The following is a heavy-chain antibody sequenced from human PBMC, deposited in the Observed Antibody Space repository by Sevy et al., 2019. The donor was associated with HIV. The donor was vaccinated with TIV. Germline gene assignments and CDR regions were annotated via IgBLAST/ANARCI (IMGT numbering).Heavy chain of an antibody. CDR1: GFTFSDYY. V-gene: IGHV3-11*01. D-gene: IGHD3-22*01. CDR3: ARARSLGYYDSSGYHFDY. J-gene: IGHJ4*02. CDR2: ISSSGSTI. Sequence: GGSLILSCAASGFTFSDYYMSWIRHAPGKGLEWVSYISSSGSTIYYADSVKGRFTISRDNAKNSLYLQMNSLRAEDTAVYYCARARSLGYYDSSGYHFDYWGQGTLVTVSS.